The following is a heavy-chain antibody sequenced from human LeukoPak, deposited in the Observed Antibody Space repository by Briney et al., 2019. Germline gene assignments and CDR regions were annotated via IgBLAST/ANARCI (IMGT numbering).Heavy chain of an antibody. CDR2: INPSGGST. D-gene: IGHD2-2*01. CDR3: ARDGPTAAPFDY. J-gene: IGHJ4*02. CDR1: GYRFTNYD. V-gene: IGHV1-46*01. Sequence: GASVNVSCTASGYRFTNYDMHWVRQAPGQGLEWMGIINPSGGSTSYAQRFQGRVAMTRDTSTTTVYMEVNSLTSEDTAVYFCARDGPTAAPFDYWGQGTLVTVSS.